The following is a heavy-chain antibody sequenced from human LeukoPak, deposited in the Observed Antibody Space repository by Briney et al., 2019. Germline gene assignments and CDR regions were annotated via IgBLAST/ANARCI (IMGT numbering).Heavy chain of an antibody. CDR2: IYSGGST. D-gene: IGHD2-15*01. Sequence: GGSLRLSCAASGFTVSSNYMSWVRQAPGKGLDWVSVIYSGGSTYYADSVKGRFTISRDNSKNTLYLQMNSLRVEDTAVYYCARGPVGCSSGRCYGLYDYGMDVWGQGTTVTVSS. J-gene: IGHJ6*02. CDR3: ARGPVGCSSGRCYGLYDYGMDV. CDR1: GFTVSSNY. V-gene: IGHV3-66*01.